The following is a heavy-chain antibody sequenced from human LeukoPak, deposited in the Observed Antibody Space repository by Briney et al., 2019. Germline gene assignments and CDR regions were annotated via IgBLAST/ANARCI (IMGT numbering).Heavy chain of an antibody. Sequence: GGSLRLSCAASGFTFSSYSMNWVRQAPGKGLEWVSSISSSSSYIYYADSVKGRFTISRDNAKNSLYLQMNSLRAEDTAVYYCARLDTAPYYYYYYYMDVWGKGTTVTVSS. CDR2: ISSSSSYI. J-gene: IGHJ6*03. V-gene: IGHV3-21*01. CDR3: ARLDTAPYYYYYYYMDV. D-gene: IGHD5-18*01. CDR1: GFTFSSYS.